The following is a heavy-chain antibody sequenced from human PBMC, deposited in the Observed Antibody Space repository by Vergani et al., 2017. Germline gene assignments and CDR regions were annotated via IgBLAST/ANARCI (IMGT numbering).Heavy chain of an antibody. J-gene: IGHJ6*02. D-gene: IGHD2-2*01. V-gene: IGHV1-46*01. CDR2: INPSGGST. Sequence: QVQLVQSGAEVKKPGASVKVSCKASGYTFTSYYMHWVRQAPGQGLEWMEIINPSGGSTSYAQKFQGRVTMTRDTSTSTVYMELSSLRSEDTAVYYCARYQLLHYYYYGMDVWGQGTTVTVSS. CDR1: GYTFTSYY. CDR3: ARYQLLHYYYYGMDV.